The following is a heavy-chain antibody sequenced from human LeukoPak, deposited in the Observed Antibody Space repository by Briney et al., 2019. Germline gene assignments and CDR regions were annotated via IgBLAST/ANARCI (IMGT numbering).Heavy chain of an antibody. D-gene: IGHD6-13*01. CDR2: IYYSGST. CDR1: GGSISSSSYY. V-gene: IGHV4-39*01. Sequence: PSETLSLTCTVSGGSISSSSYYWGWIRQPPGKGLEWIGSIYYSGSTYYNPSLKSRVTISVDTSKNQFSLKLSSVTAADTAVYYCASGGAAGAPWYYYYMDVWGKGTTVTVSS. CDR3: ASGGAAGAPWYYYYMDV. J-gene: IGHJ6*03.